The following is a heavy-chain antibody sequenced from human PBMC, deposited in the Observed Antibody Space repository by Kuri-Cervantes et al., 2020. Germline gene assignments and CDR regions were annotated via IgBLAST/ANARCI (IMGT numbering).Heavy chain of an antibody. Sequence: ASVKVSCKASGYTFTSYGISWVRQAPGQGLEGMGWISAYNGNTNYAQKLQGRVIMTTDTSTSTAYMELRSLRSDDTAVYDCARCQAIYARPGHPSPYGIDFWGQGTAVTVSS. D-gene: IGHD2/OR15-2a*01. J-gene: IGHJ6*02. V-gene: IGHV1-18*01. CDR2: ISAYNGNT. CDR1: GYTFTSYG. CDR3: ARCQAIYARPGHPSPYGIDF.